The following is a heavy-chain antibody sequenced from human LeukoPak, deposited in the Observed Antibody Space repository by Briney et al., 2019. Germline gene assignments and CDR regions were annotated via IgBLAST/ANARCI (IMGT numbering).Heavy chain of an antibody. CDR2: ISSSGSTI. D-gene: IGHD3-10*02. CDR1: GFTLSSYW. CDR3: AELGITMIGGV. V-gene: IGHV3-48*04. J-gene: IGHJ6*04. Sequence: GGSLRLSCAASGFTLSSYWMTWVRQAPGKGLEWVSYISSSGSTIYYADSVKGRFTISRDNAKNSLYLQMNSLRAEDTAVYYCAELGITMIGGVWGKGTTVTISS.